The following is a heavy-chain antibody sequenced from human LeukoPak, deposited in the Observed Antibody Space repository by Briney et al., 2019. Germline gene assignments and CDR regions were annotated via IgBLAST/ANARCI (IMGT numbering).Heavy chain of an antibody. V-gene: IGHV3-11*01. D-gene: IGHD2-21*01. J-gene: IGHJ1*01. CDR3: ASRQSRSNWVKGPPFQH. CDR2: ISSSGSTI. Sequence: PGGSLRLSCAASGFTFSDYYMSWIRQAPGKGLEWVSYISSSGSTIYYADSVKGRFTISRDNAKNSLCLQMNSLRAEDTAVYYCASRQSRSNWVKGPPFQHWGQGTLVTVSS. CDR1: GFTFSDYY.